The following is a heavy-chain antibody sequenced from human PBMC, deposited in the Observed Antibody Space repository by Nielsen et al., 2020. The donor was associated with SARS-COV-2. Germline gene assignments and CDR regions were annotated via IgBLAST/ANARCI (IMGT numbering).Heavy chain of an antibody. Sequence: ASVKVSCKASGYTFTSYGISWVRQAPGQGLEWMGWISAYNGNTNYAQKLQGRVTMTTDTSTNTAYMELRSLRSDDTAVYYCARADKQLVQYYYYYYMDVWGKGTTVTVSS. J-gene: IGHJ6*03. D-gene: IGHD6-6*01. CDR2: ISAYNGNT. CDR3: ARADKQLVQYYYYYYMDV. CDR1: GYTFTSYG. V-gene: IGHV1-18*04.